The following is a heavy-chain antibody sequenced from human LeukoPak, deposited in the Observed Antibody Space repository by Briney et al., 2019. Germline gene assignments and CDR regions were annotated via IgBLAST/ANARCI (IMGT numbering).Heavy chain of an antibody. CDR2: ISSSSSHI. V-gene: IGHV3-21*01. D-gene: IGHD1-26*01. CDR3: ATGKYSGSYYAMWDYFDY. J-gene: IGHJ4*02. Sequence: PGGSLRLSCAASGFTFSSYSMNWVRQAPGKGLEWVSSISSSSSHIYYADSVKGRFTISRDNAKNSLYLQMNSLRAEDTAVYYCATGKYSGSYYAMWDYFDYWGQGTLVTVSS. CDR1: GFTFSSYS.